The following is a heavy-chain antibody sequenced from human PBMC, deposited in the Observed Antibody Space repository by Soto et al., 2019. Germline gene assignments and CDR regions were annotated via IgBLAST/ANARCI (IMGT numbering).Heavy chain of an antibody. V-gene: IGHV1-69*01. Sequence: QVQLVQSGAEVKKPGSSVKVSCKASGGTFSSYAISWVRQAPGQGLEWMGGIIPIFGTANYAQKFLGRVTITADESTSTAYMELSSLRSEDTAVYYCATRGATVTDWGFFDYWGQGTLVTVSS. CDR2: IIPIFGTA. D-gene: IGHD4-4*01. CDR1: GGTFSSYA. J-gene: IGHJ4*02. CDR3: ATRGATVTDWGFFDY.